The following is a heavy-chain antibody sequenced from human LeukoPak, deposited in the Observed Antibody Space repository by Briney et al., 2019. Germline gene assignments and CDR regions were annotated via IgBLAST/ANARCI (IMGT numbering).Heavy chain of an antibody. V-gene: IGHV4-39*07. CDR2: INHSGST. Sequence: NPSETLSLTCTVSGGSLRSSGHWWVWIRQPPGKGLEWIGEINHSGSTNYNPSLKSRVTISVDTSKNQFSLKLSSVTAADTAVYYCARGSRFLEWLVGSLDFDYWGQGTLVTVSS. D-gene: IGHD3-3*01. CDR3: ARGSRFLEWLVGSLDFDY. J-gene: IGHJ4*02. CDR1: GGSLRSSGHW.